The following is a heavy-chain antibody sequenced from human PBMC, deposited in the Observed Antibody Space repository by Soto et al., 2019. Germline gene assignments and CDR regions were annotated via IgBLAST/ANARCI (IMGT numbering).Heavy chain of an antibody. V-gene: IGHV3-30-3*01. Sequence: GGSLRLSCAASGFTFSSYAMHWVRQAPGKGLEWVAVISYDGSNKYYADSVKGRFTISRDNSKNTLYLQMNSLRAEDTAVYYCARDGSMAARPVWFDPWGQGTLVTVSS. J-gene: IGHJ5*02. CDR3: ARDGSMAARPVWFDP. CDR2: ISYDGSNK. D-gene: IGHD6-6*01. CDR1: GFTFSSYA.